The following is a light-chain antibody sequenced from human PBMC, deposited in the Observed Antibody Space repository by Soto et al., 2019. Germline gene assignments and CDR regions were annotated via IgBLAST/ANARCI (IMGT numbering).Light chain of an antibody. CDR2: DVS. CDR1: SSDVGGFNY. V-gene: IGLV2-11*01. J-gene: IGLJ1*01. CDR3: CSFAGGDIYV. Sequence: QSALTQPRSVSGSPGQSVTISCTGTSSDVGGFNYVSWYQQHPGKAPKLMIYDVSKRPSGVPNRFSGSKSANTASLTISGLQAEDEADYYCCSFAGGDIYVFGAGTKVTVL.